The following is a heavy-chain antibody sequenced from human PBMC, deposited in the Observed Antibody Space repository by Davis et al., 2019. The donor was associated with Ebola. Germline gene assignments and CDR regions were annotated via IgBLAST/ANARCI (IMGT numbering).Heavy chain of an antibody. J-gene: IGHJ1*01. D-gene: IGHD3-22*01. Sequence: ASVKVSCKASGYTFTSYYMHWVRQAPGQGLEWMGIINPSGGSTSYAQKFQGRVTMTRDTSISTVYMELSRLRSDDTAVYYCARVGGQYYYDSSGYYPHVANKEYFQHWGQGTLVTVSS. CDR3: ARVGGQYYYDSSGYYPHVANKEYFQH. CDR1: GYTFTSYY. CDR2: INPSGGST. V-gene: IGHV1-46*01.